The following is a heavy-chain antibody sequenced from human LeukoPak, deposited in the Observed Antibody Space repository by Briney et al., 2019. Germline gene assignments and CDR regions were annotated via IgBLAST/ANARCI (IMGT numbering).Heavy chain of an antibody. CDR1: GDSISSYY. J-gene: IGHJ4*02. CDR2: IYYSGST. CDR3: ARLAKQAMHYFDY. V-gene: IGHV4-59*08. Sequence: SETLSLTCTVSGDSISSYYWSWIRQPPGKGLEWIGYIYYSGSTNYNPSLKSRVTISVDTSKNQFSLKLSSVTAADTAVYYCARLAKQAMHYFDYWGQGTLVTVSS.